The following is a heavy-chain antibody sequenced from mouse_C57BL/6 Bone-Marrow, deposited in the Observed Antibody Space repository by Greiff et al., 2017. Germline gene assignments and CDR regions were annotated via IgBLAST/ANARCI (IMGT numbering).Heavy chain of an antibody. CDR2: MHPNGGSP. CDR1: GYTFTNYW. Sequence: QVQLQQPGAELVKPGASVKLSCKASGYTFTNYWMHWVKQRPGQGLEWIGMMHPNGGSPDYNEKFKSEATLSVDKSSRTAYMELNSLTSEDSAVYYCARSYDYNDYTMDYWGQGTSVTASS. D-gene: IGHD2-4*01. CDR3: ARSYDYNDYTMDY. V-gene: IGHV1-64*01. J-gene: IGHJ4*01.